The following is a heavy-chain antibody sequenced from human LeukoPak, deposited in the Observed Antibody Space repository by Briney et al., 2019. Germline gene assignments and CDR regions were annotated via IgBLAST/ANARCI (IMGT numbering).Heavy chain of an antibody. CDR2: ISGSSGST. D-gene: IGHD4-23*01. CDR3: AKDQLPIIGGNWDY. J-gene: IGHJ4*02. Sequence: GGSLRLSCAASGFTFSSYAMSWVRQAPGKGLEWVSAISGSSGSTYYADSVKGRFTISRDNSKNTLYLQMNSLRAEDTAVYYCAKDQLPIIGGNWDYWGQGTLVTVSS. V-gene: IGHV3-23*01. CDR1: GFTFSSYA.